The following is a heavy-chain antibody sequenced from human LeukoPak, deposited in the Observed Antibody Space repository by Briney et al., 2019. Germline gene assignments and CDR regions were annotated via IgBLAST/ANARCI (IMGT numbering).Heavy chain of an antibody. Sequence: SETLSLTCTVSGGSICTYYWSWIRQSPGKGLEWIGSVYYSGSTDYNPSLKSRVSISVDTSKNQFSLGLSSVTAADTAVYYCAVNSTKHTFDIWGQGTMVTVSS. CDR1: GGSICTYY. CDR2: VYYSGST. D-gene: IGHD5/OR15-5a*01. CDR3: AVNSTKHTFDI. V-gene: IGHV4-59*08. J-gene: IGHJ3*02.